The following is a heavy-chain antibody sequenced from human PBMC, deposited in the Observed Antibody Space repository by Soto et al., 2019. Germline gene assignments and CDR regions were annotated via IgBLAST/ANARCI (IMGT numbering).Heavy chain of an antibody. J-gene: IGHJ4*02. CDR1: GFTFSSYA. Sequence: PGGSLRLSCAASGFTFSSYAMSWVRQAPGKGLEWVSAISGSGGSTYYADSVKGRFTISRDNSKNTLYLQMNSLRAEDTAVYYCAKDLVIVGATGPCFDYWGQGTLVTV. D-gene: IGHD1-26*01. CDR2: ISGSGGST. V-gene: IGHV3-23*01. CDR3: AKDLVIVGATGPCFDY.